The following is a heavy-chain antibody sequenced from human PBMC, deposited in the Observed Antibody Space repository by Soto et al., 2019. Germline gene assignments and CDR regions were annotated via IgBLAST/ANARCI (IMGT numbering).Heavy chain of an antibody. V-gene: IGHV3-23*01. D-gene: IGHD3-16*01. CDR3: AKNQWGNVFDI. CDR1: GFAFSSYD. CDR2: ISKSGATP. J-gene: IGHJ3*02. Sequence: EVQLLESGGGLVQPGGSLRLSCAASGFAFSSYDMTWVRQAPGKGLEWVSTISKSGATPYYADSVRGRFTISRDNSKNTLRLQMNSLRAEDTALYYCAKNQWGNVFDIWGQGTMLTVSS.